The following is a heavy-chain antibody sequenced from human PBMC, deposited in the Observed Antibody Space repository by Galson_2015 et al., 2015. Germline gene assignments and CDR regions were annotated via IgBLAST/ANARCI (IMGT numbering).Heavy chain of an antibody. J-gene: IGHJ6*02. Sequence: QSGAEVKKPGESLKISCKGSGYSFTSYWIGWVRQMPGKGLERMGIIYPGDSDTRYSPSFQGQVTISADKSISTAYLQWSSLKASDTAMYYCATRSSTVIESYYYYYYGMDVWGQGTTVTVSS. CDR2: IYPGDSDT. V-gene: IGHV5-51*01. D-gene: IGHD4-11*01. CDR3: ATRSSTVIESYYYYYYGMDV. CDR1: GYSFTSYW.